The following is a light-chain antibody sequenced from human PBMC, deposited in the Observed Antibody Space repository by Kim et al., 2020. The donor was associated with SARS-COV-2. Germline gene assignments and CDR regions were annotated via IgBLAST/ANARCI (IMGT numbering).Light chain of an antibody. CDR2: GAS. V-gene: IGKV3-20*01. J-gene: IGKJ3*01. CDR3: HLYGSSPL. CDR1: QSVSSNY. Sequence: EIVLTQSPGTLSLSPGERVTLSCRASQSVSSNYLAWYQQKPGQAPRLLIYGASSRATDIPDRFSGSGSGTDFTLTISRLEAEDFAVYYCHLYGSSPLFGPWTKVDIK.